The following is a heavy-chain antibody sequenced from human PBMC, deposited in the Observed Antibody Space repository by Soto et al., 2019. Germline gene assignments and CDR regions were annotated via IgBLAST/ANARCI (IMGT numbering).Heavy chain of an antibody. D-gene: IGHD5-18*01. CDR1: GFTFSTYI. V-gene: IGHV3-21*01. J-gene: IGHJ4*02. CDR2: VDNNNNYI. Sequence: GGSLRLSCAASGFTFSTYIMSWVRQAPGKGLEWVSSVDNNNNYIYYADSLKGRFTMSSDNAKNSLDLQMNSLRAEDTAVYYCARGRGYSYGFFDYWGQGTLVTVST. CDR3: ARGRGYSYGFFDY.